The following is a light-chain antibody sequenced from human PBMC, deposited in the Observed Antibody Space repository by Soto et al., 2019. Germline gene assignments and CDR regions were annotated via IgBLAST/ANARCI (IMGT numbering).Light chain of an antibody. V-gene: IGKV3-20*01. CDR2: NEF. CDR3: QKYGSSPGT. Sequence: VLTQSPGTLSLSPGDSATLSCRASQSVSSSYLAWYQQKTGQAPRLLIYNEFNRATGIPARLSGSGSGTDLTLTISRLEPEDFAVYYCQKYGSSPGTCGGGTKVDIK. J-gene: IGKJ4*01. CDR1: QSVSSSY.